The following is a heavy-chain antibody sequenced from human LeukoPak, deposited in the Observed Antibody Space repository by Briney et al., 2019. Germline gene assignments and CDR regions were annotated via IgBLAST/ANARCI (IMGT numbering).Heavy chain of an antibody. V-gene: IGHV3-48*04. CDR2: ISSSSSTI. J-gene: IGHJ4*02. Sequence: GGSLRLSCAASGFTFSSYAMHWVRQAPGKGLEWVSYISSSSSTIYYADSVKGRFTISRDNAKNSLYLQMNSLRAEDTAVYYCARDLGGLDFDYWGQGTLVTVSS. D-gene: IGHD3-16*01. CDR3: ARDLGGLDFDY. CDR1: GFTFSSYA.